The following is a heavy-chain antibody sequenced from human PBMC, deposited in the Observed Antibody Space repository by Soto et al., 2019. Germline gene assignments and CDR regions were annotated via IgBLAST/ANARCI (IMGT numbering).Heavy chain of an antibody. D-gene: IGHD3-10*01. CDR1: GFTFSSYA. J-gene: IGHJ6*02. Sequence: PGGSLRLSCAASGFTFSSYAMSWVRQAPGKGLEWVSAISGSGGSTYYADSVKGRFTISRDNSKNTLYLQMNSLRAEDTAVYYCARDYGSGTRYYYYYGMDVWGQGTTVTVSS. V-gene: IGHV3-23*01. CDR3: ARDYGSGTRYYYYYGMDV. CDR2: ISGSGGST.